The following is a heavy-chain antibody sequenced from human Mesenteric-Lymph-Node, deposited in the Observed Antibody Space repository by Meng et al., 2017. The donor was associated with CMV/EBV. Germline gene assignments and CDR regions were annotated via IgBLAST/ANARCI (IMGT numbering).Heavy chain of an antibody. Sequence: ASVKVSCKTFGYTFTDYYLHWVRQAPGQGLEWMGWISPNDGGTNYAQKFQGRVTMTRDTSMSTAYMELSRLRSDDTAVYYCARNVGYCTSISCYKFGSWGQGTLVTVSS. CDR3: ARNVGYCTSISCYKFGS. J-gene: IGHJ4*02. CDR2: ISPNDGGT. V-gene: IGHV1-2*02. CDR1: GYTFTDYY. D-gene: IGHD2-2*02.